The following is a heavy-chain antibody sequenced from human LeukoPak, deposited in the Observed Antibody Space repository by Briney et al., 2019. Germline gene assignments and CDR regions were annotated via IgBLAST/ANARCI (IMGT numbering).Heavy chain of an antibody. CDR3: ARGGYCTSTICYGEYFRH. J-gene: IGHJ1*01. CDR2: ISSSGSTI. Sequence: GGSLRLSCAASGFTFSSYEMNWVRQAPGKGLEWVSYISSSGSTIYYADSVKGRFTISRDNAQNSLYLQMSSLRAEDTAVYYCARGGYCTSTICYGEYFRHWGQGTLVTVSS. CDR1: GFTFSSYE. V-gene: IGHV3-48*03. D-gene: IGHD2-2*01.